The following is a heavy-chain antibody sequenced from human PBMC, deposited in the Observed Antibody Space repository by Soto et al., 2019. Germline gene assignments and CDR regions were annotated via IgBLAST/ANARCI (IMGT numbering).Heavy chain of an antibody. D-gene: IGHD3-22*01. J-gene: IGHJ4*02. CDR1: GGSISSYY. Sequence: SETLSLTCTVSGGSISSYYWSWIRQPPGKGLEWIGYIYYSGSTNYNPSLKSRVTISVDTSKNKFSLKLSSVTAADTAVYYCARRGGYDSSGYYFDYWGQGTLVTVSS. CDR2: IYYSGST. V-gene: IGHV4-59*08. CDR3: ARRGGYDSSGYYFDY.